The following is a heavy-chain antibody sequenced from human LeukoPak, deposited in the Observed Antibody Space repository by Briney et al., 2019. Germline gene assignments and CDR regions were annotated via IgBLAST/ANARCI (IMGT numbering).Heavy chain of an antibody. Sequence: PSEILSLTCNVSNDSINNFYWTWIRQPAGRGLEWIGTVSTSDTPHYNPSLKSRVAISIDKSKNHFSLRLISVTAADTAVYFCAGDYSSLVMGHWGQGTPVTVSS. D-gene: IGHD4-17*01. CDR3: AGDYSSLVMGH. CDR1: NDSINNFY. V-gene: IGHV4-4*07. J-gene: IGHJ4*02. CDR2: VSTSDTP.